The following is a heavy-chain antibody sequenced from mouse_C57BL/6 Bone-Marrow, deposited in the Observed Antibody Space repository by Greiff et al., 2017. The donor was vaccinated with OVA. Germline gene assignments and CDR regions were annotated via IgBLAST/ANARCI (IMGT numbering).Heavy chain of an antibody. J-gene: IGHJ1*03. Sequence: VQLVESGPELVKPGASVKISCKASGYAFSSSWMNWVKQRPGQGLEWIGRLYPGDGDSYYNGKFKGKATLTADKSSSTAYMQLSSLTSADSAVYFCTRELEYYDGSSYGCFDVWGTGTTLTVSS. CDR3: TRELEYYDGSSYGCFDV. CDR2: LYPGDGDS. V-gene: IGHV1-82*01. CDR1: GYAFSSSW. D-gene: IGHD1-1*01.